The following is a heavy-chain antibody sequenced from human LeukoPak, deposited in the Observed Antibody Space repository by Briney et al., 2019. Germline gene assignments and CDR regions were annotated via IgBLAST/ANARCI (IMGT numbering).Heavy chain of an antibody. Sequence: ASVKVSCKASGYPFSAHFLNWVRQAPGQGLEWMGNIDTTTGNPRYAQDFTGRFVFTLDTSVSTAYLQITSLKADDTAAYYCVRGTPTPGMDYWGQGTQVTVSS. J-gene: IGHJ4*02. D-gene: IGHD3-10*01. V-gene: IGHV7-4-1*02. CDR2: IDTTTGNP. CDR3: VRGTPTPGMDY. CDR1: GYPFSAHF.